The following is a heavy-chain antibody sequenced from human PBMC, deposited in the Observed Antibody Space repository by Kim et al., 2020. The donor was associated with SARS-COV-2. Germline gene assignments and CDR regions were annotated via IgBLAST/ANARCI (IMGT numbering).Heavy chain of an antibody. V-gene: IGHV3-30*04. J-gene: IGHJ6*01. D-gene: IGHD6-19*01. CDR2: ISYDGSNK. CDR1: GFTFSSYG. CDR3: ARDIASYSRGWRDYYYG. Sequence: GGSLRLSCAASGFTFSSYGMHWVRQAPGKGLEWVAVISYDGSNKNYVDSVKGRFTISRDNSKNTLYLQMNSLRAEDTAVYYCARDIASYSRGWRDYYYG.